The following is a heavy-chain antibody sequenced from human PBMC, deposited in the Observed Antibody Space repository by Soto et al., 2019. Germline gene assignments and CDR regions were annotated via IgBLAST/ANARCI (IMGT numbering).Heavy chain of an antibody. CDR2: IDWDDDK. D-gene: IGHD1-1*01. CDR1: GFSLSTSGMR. Sequence: SGPTLVNPTQTLTLTCTFSGFSLSTSGMRVSRIRQPPGKALQWLARIDWDDDKFYTTSLRTRLTISKDTSKNQVVLTMTNMDPVDTATYYCAKTGTDGSWFDPWGQGTLVTVSS. CDR3: AKTGTDGSWFDP. J-gene: IGHJ5*02. V-gene: IGHV2-70*04.